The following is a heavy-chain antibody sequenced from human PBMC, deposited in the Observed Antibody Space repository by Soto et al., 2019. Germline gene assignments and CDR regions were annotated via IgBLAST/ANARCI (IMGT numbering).Heavy chain of an antibody. J-gene: IGHJ4*02. V-gene: IGHV3-23*01. CDR2: LTANSDDT. CDR1: GFTFSTHT. CDR3: AKGLDRASLDF. D-gene: IGHD1-1*01. Sequence: EVQLLESGGTLVQPGGSLRLSCVASGFTFSTHTMNWVSQAPGKGLEWVSRLTANSDDTSYADSIKGRFTISRDNSKNTLYLQINSLRAEDTAIYYCAKGLDRASLDFWGQGALVTVSS.